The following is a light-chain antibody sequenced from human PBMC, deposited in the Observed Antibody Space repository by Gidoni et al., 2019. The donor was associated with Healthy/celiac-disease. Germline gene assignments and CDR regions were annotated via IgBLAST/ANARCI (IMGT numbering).Light chain of an antibody. CDR2: AAS. V-gene: IGKV1-39*01. J-gene: IGKJ3*01. CDR3: RQSYSTPGFT. CDR1: QSISSY. Sequence: DIQMTQSPSSLSASVGDRVTITCRASQSISSYLNWYQQKPGKAPKLLIYAASSLQSGVPSRFSGSGSGTDFTLTISSLQPEDFATYYCRQSYSTPGFTFGPGTKVEIK.